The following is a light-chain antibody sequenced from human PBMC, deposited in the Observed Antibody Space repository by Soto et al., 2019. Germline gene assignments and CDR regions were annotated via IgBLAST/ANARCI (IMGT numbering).Light chain of an antibody. Sequence: EIVLTQSPGTLSLSPGERSTLSCRASQNVNSNFLAWYQQKPGQAPRLLISGASNRATGIPARFSGSGSGTEFTLTISSLQSEDFAVYSCLQYHNLWAFGQGTTVDIK. CDR3: LQYHNLWA. V-gene: IGKV3D-15*01. J-gene: IGKJ1*01. CDR1: QNVNSN. CDR2: GAS.